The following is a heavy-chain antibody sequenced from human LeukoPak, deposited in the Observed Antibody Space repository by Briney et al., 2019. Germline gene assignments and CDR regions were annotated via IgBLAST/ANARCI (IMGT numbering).Heavy chain of an antibody. CDR1: GFTFSSYA. J-gene: IGHJ4*02. CDR3: ARNKIPGYCSGGSCYSFDY. CDR2: ISYDGSNK. D-gene: IGHD2-15*01. Sequence: GGSLRLSCAASGFTFSSYAMHWVRQAPGKGLEWVAVISYDGSNKYYADSVKGRFTISRDNSKNTLYLQMNSLRAEDTAVYYCARNKIPGYCSGGSCYSFDYWGQGTLVTVSS. V-gene: IGHV3-30-3*01.